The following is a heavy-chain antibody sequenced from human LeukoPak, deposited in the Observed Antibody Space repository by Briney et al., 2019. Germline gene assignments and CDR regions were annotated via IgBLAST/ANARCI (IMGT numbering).Heavy chain of an antibody. V-gene: IGHV4-59*01. CDR1: GGSISSYY. Sequence: SETLSLTCTVSGGSISSYYWSWIRQPPGKGLEWIGYISYIGRTNYNPSLKSRVTVSADTSTNQLSLKLSSVTAADTAVYYCARTSSGSYLAYWGRGSLVTVSS. D-gene: IGHD1-26*01. CDR2: ISYIGRT. J-gene: IGHJ4*02. CDR3: ARTSSGSYLAY.